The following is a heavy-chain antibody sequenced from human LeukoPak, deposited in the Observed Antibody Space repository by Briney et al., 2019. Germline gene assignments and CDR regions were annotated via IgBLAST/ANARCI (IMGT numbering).Heavy chain of an antibody. CDR1: GGSISSGDYY. J-gene: IGHJ5*02. V-gene: IGHV4-30-4*08. D-gene: IGHD2-15*01. CDR3: ARDQGLYCSGGSCSLRNWFDP. CDR2: IYYSGST. Sequence: SETLSLTCTVSGGSISSGDYYWSWIRQPPGKGPEWIGYIYYSGSTYYNPSLKSRVTISVDTSKNQFSLKLSSVTAADTAVYYCARDQGLYCSGGSCSLRNWFDPWGQGTLVTVSS.